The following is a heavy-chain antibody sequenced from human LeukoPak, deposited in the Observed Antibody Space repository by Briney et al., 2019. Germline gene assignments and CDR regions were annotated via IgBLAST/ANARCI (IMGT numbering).Heavy chain of an antibody. V-gene: IGHV3-33*06. CDR3: AKDNDLWNSHHRGRGLDY. Sequence: GGSLRLSCAASGYSFNDYAMHSVRQAPDKGLEWVAAIWYDGSNKYYADSVKGRFTISRDNSKSTLYLQTDSLRAEDTAVYYCAKDNDLWNSHHRGRGLDYWGQGTLVTVSS. D-gene: IGHD3-3*01. J-gene: IGHJ4*02. CDR2: IWYDGSNK. CDR1: GYSFNDYA.